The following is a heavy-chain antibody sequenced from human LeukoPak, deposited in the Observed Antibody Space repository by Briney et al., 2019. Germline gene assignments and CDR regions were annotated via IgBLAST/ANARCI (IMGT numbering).Heavy chain of an antibody. J-gene: IGHJ4*02. D-gene: IGHD3-3*01. CDR1: GHTLTELS. CDR2: FDPEDGET. V-gene: IGHV1-24*01. Sequence: ASGKVSCKVSGHTLTELSIHWVRQAPGKGLEGRGGFDPEDGETIYAQKFQGRITMTEDTSTDTAYMELSSVRSEDTDVYYCATVNDFWSCFGFWGQGTLVTVSS. CDR3: ATVNDFWSCFGF.